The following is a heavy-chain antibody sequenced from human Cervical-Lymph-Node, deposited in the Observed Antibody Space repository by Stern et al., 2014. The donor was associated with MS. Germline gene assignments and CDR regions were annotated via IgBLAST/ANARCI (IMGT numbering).Heavy chain of an antibody. CDR2: IYYSGSS. V-gene: IGHV4-31*03. J-gene: IGHJ3*01. Sequence: QVQLQESGPGLVKPSQTLSLTCTVSGASLSSGSYYWSWIRQHPEKGLEWIGYIYYSGSSYYKPSLQSRATISLDTSRNQLFLNLNSVTAADTAVYYCARDGYGAGRFDFWGQGTMVTVSP. CDR1: GASLSSGSYY. CDR3: ARDGYGAGRFDF. D-gene: IGHD5-12*01.